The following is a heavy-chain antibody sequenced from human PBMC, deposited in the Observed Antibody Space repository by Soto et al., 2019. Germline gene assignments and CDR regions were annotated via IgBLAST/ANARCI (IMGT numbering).Heavy chain of an antibody. D-gene: IGHD3-22*01. J-gene: IGHJ6*02. V-gene: IGHV1-69*05. CDR1: GGTFSSYA. CDR2: IIPIFGTA. Sequence: SVKVSCKASGGTFSSYAISWVRQAPGQGLEWMGGIIPIFGTANYAQKFQERVTITRDMSTSTAYMELSSLRSEDTAVYYCAAVSRKTYYYDSSGYYPYGMDVWGQGTTVTVSS. CDR3: AAVSRKTYYYDSSGYYPYGMDV.